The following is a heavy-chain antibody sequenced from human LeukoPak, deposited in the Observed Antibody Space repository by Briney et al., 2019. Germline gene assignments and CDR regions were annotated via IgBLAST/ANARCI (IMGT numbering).Heavy chain of an antibody. CDR3: AREPVTRFCYYYYMDV. Sequence: PSETLSLTCTVSGDSISSGFYYWSWVRQPAGKGLEWIGRIFTSGSTNYNPSLKSRVTISIDTSKNQFSLKLSSVTAADTAVYYCAREPVTRFCYYYYMDVWGKGTTVTISS. J-gene: IGHJ6*03. CDR1: GDSISSGFYY. D-gene: IGHD4-17*01. CDR2: IFTSGST. V-gene: IGHV4-61*02.